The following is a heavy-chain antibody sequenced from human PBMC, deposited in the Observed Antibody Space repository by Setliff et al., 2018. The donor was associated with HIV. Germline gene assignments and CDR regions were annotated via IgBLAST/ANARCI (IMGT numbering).Heavy chain of an antibody. CDR1: GYTLTELS. J-gene: IGHJ1*01. D-gene: IGHD6-13*01. CDR2: FDPEDGET. CDR3: ATDPGYSSTWYSESFQH. Sequence: ASVKVSCKLSGYTLTELSIHWVRQAPGKGLEWMANFDPEDGETFYAQKFQGRLTMTEDTSTDTAYMELSSLGSDDTAMYYCATDPGYSSTWYSESFQHWGQGTVVTVSS. V-gene: IGHV1-24*01.